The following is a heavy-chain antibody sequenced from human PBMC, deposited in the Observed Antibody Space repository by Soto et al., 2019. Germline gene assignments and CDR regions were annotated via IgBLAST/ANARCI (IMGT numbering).Heavy chain of an antibody. CDR1: GYTFSIYA. Sequence: ASVKVSCKASGYTFSIYAMHWVRQAPGQSLEWMAWINAGNGYRKYSQKFEGRLIVTSDTYASTAYMEVSSLRSEDTAVYYCATYVSATRAGTYGMDVWGQGTMVTVSS. J-gene: IGHJ6*02. V-gene: IGHV1-3*01. CDR2: INAGNGYR. CDR3: ATYVSATRAGTYGMDV. D-gene: IGHD3-10*01.